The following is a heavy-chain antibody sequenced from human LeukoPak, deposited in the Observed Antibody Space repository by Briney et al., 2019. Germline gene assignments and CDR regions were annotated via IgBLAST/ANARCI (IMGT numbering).Heavy chain of an antibody. V-gene: IGHV1-46*01. J-gene: IGHJ4*02. CDR3: ARDQEGFDY. Sequence: GASVKVSCKASGYTFTSYHVHWVRRAPGQGLEWVAVLNPYTGGTTYAPKFQGRVTVTRDTSTSTVHMELSGLRSEDTAVYYCARDQEGFDYWGQGTLVTVSS. CDR1: GYTFTSYH. CDR2: LNPYTGGT.